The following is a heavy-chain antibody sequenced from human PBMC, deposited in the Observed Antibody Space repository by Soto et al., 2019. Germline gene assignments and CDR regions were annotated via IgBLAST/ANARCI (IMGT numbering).Heavy chain of an antibody. CDR3: AKEQYCSGGSCPVGDSHDAFDI. D-gene: IGHD2-15*01. CDR1: GFTFDDYA. V-gene: IGHV3-9*01. CDR2: ISWNSGSI. Sequence: EVQLVESGGGLVQPGRSLRLSCAASGFTFDDYAMHWVRQAPGKGLEWVSGISWNSGSIGYADSVKGRFTISRDNAKNSLYLQMNSLSAEDTALYYCAKEQYCSGGSCPVGDSHDAFDIWGQGTMVTVSS. J-gene: IGHJ3*02.